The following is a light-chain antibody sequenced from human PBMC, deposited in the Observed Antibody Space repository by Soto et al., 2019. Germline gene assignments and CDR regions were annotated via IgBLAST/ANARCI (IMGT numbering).Light chain of an antibody. V-gene: IGKV3-15*01. CDR3: QQYNNWPPLT. CDR1: QSVSSN. Sequence: EIVMTQSPATLSVSPGERATLSCRASQSVSSNLAWYQQKPRQAPRLLIYVASTRATGIPARFSGSGSGTEFTLTISSLHSEDFAVYYCQQYNNWPPLTFGGGTKVEIK. CDR2: VAS. J-gene: IGKJ4*01.